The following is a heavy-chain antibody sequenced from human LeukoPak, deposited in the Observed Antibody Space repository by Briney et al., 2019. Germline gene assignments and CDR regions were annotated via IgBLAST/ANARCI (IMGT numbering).Heavy chain of an antibody. CDR3: ARDEGYYFDS. CDR2: ISGYNGNT. V-gene: IGHV1-18*01. Sequence: ASVKVSCKASGGTFSSYAISWVRQAPGQGLEWMGWISGYNGNTNFAQKLQGRVTMTTDTSTSTAYMELRSLTSDDTAVYYCARDEGYYFDSWGQGALVTVSS. CDR1: GGTFSSYA. J-gene: IGHJ4*02.